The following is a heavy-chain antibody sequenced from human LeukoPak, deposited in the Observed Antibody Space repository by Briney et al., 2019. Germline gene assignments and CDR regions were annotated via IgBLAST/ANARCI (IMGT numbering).Heavy chain of an antibody. J-gene: IGHJ4*02. V-gene: IGHV3-23*01. D-gene: IGHD6-13*01. CDR3: AKARIAAAGGGVDY. Sequence: AITGIVGSTYYADSVKGRFTISRDNSKNTLYLQMNSLRAEDTAVYYCAKARIAAAGGGVDYWGQGTLVTVSS. CDR2: ITGIVGST.